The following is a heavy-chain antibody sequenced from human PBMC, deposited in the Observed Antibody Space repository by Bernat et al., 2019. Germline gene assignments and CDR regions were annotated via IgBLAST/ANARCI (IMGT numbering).Heavy chain of an antibody. CDR3: AREIREYMTTVTLFDY. Sequence: EVQLVESGGGLVQPGGSLRLSCAASGFTFSSYEMNWVRQAPGKGLEWVSYISSSGSTIYYADSVKGRFTISRDNAKNSLYLQMNSLRAEDTAVYYCAREIREYMTTVTLFDYWGQGTLVTVSS. V-gene: IGHV3-48*03. J-gene: IGHJ4*02. CDR1: GFTFSSYE. CDR2: ISSSGSTI. D-gene: IGHD4-17*01.